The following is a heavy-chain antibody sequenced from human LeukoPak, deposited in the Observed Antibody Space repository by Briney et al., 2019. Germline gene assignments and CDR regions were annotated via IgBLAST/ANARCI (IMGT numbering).Heavy chain of an antibody. CDR1: GFAFGGSW. V-gene: IGHV3-7*04. D-gene: IGHD3-16*02. Sequence: PGGSLRLSCAASGFAFGGSWMSWVRQAPGKGLEWVANIKEDDSEIYYVDSVKGRFTIYRDNAKTSVYLQMNSLRADDTAIYYCVKDGRYLDYWGQGTLVTVSS. J-gene: IGHJ4*02. CDR3: VKDGRYLDY. CDR2: IKEDDSEI.